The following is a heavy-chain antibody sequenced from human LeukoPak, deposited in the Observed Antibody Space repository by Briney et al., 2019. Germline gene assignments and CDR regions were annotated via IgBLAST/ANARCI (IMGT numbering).Heavy chain of an antibody. Sequence: PGGSLRLPCAASGFTFNSCAMTWVRQAPGKGLEWVSVIGGGGGSISYADSVKGRFTISRDNSKGTIYLQMNSLRAEDTAVYFCAKVPPGYCSGGSCHFHYWGQGTLVTVSS. V-gene: IGHV3-23*01. CDR2: IGGGGGSI. D-gene: IGHD2-15*01. J-gene: IGHJ4*02. CDR3: AKVPPGYCSGGSCHFHY. CDR1: GFTFNSCA.